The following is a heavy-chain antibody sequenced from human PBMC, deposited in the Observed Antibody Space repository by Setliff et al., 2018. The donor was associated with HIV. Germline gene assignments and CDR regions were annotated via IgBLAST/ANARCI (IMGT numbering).Heavy chain of an antibody. CDR2: IYPGDSDT. V-gene: IGHV5-51*01. CDR3: ASTDGILKGAVWAFDI. J-gene: IGHJ3*02. CDR1: GYSFTSYW. D-gene: IGHD3-9*01. Sequence: GESLKISCQTSGYSFTSYWIGWVRQMPGKGLEWMGIIYPGDSDTRYSPSFQGQVTISVDKSIRTAYMQWSTLKASDTAMYYCASTDGILKGAVWAFDIWGQGTMVTVSS.